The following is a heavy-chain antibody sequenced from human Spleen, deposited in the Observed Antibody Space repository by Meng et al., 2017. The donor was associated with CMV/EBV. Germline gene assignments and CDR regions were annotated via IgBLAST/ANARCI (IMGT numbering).Heavy chain of an antibody. CDR3: ARGGPNGYEQNYYYGMDV. V-gene: IGHV1-18*01. CDR1: GYTFTSYG. CDR2: ISAYNGNT. J-gene: IGHJ6*02. D-gene: IGHD5-12*01. Sequence: ASVKVSCKASGYTFTSYGISWVRRAPGQGLEWMGWISAYNGNTNYAQKLQGRVTMTTDTSTSTAYMELRSLRSDDTAVYYCARGGPNGYEQNYYYGMDVWGQGTTVTVSS.